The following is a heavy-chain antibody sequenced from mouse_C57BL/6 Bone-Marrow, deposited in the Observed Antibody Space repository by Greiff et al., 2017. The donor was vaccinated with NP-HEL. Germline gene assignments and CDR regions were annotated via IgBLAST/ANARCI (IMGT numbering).Heavy chain of an antibody. V-gene: IGHV7-1*01. CDR1: GFTFSDFY. J-gene: IGHJ2*01. CDR2: SRNKANDYTT. CDR3: ARDAGGYYFDY. D-gene: IGHD1-1*02. Sequence: EVKLMESGGGLVQSGRSLRLSCATSGFTFSDFYMEWVRQAPGKGLEWIAASRNKANDYTTEYSASVKGRFIVSRDTSQSILYLQMNALRAEDTAIYYCARDAGGYYFDYWGQGTTLTVSS.